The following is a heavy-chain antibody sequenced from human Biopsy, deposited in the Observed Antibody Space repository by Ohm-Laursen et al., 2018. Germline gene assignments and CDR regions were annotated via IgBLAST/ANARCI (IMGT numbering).Heavy chain of an antibody. CDR2: NIPILGTG. Sequence: SSVKVSCKAPGGTFSNYGVNWARQAPGQGLEWLGGNIPILGTGNYAQKFQDRVTVAADTSTSTATMELRSLRSDDTAVYYCAIKLTGYFHHWGQGTLVSVSS. V-gene: IGHV1-69*06. J-gene: IGHJ1*01. CDR3: AIKLTGYFHH. D-gene: IGHD3-9*01. CDR1: GGTFSNYG.